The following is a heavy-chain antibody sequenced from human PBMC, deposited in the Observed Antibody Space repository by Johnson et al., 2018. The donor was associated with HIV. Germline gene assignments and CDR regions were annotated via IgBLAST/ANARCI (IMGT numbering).Heavy chain of an antibody. J-gene: IGHJ3*02. Sequence: QMHLVESGGGVVRPGGSLRLSCAASGFTFVDYGMSWVRQAPGKGLEWVAVISYYGSNKYYADSVKGRFTISRDNSKNTLYLQMNSLRAEDTAVYYCARDAPDSGSYHAFDIWGQGTMVTVSS. CDR3: ARDAPDSGSYHAFDI. CDR2: ISYYGSNK. V-gene: IGHV3-30*03. CDR1: GFTFVDYG. D-gene: IGHD1-26*01.